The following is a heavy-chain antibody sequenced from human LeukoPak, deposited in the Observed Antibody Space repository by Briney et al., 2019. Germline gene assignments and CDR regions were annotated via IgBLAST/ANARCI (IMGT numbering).Heavy chain of an antibody. J-gene: IGHJ4*02. Sequence: ASVKVSCKASGGTFSSYAISWVRQAPGQGLEWMGRIIPIFGTANYAQKFQGRVTITTDESTSKAYMELSSLRSEDTAVYYCARDGSGSLTDYWGQGTLVTVSS. CDR1: GGTFSSYA. CDR3: ARDGSGSLTDY. D-gene: IGHD3-22*01. CDR2: IIPIFGTA. V-gene: IGHV1-69*05.